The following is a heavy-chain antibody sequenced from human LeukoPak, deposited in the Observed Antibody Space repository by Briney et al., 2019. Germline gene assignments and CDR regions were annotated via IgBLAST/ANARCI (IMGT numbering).Heavy chain of an antibody. CDR3: ARGSAYYDFWSGYYNWFDP. Sequence: ASVKVSCKASGYTFTSYDINWVRQATGQGLEWMGWMNPNSGNTGYAQKFQGRVTMTRNTSISTAYMELSSLRSEDTAVYYCARGSAYYDFWSGYYNWFDPWGQGTLVTVSS. CDR1: GYTFTSYD. D-gene: IGHD3-3*01. J-gene: IGHJ5*02. CDR2: MNPNSGNT. V-gene: IGHV1-8*01.